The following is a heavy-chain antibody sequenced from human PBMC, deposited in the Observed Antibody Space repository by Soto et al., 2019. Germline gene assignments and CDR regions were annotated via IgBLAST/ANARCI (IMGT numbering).Heavy chain of an antibody. J-gene: IGHJ4*02. V-gene: IGHV4-59*08. CDR1: SDSISSYY. Sequence: QVQLQESGPGLVRPSETLSLPCTDSSDSISSYYWIWIRQSPGKGLEWIGYTDYSGNTNYNPSLKSRVTISGDTSKNQFSLRLSSVTAADTAVYYWARAVGDPLYDLDYWGQGTLVTVSS. CDR2: TDYSGNT. CDR3: ARAVGDPLYDLDY. D-gene: IGHD6-19*01.